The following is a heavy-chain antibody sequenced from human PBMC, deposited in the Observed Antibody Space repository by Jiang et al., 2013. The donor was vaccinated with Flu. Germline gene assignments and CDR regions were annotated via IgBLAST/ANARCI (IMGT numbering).Heavy chain of an antibody. CDR1: GYTFTNYA. Sequence: GAEVKKPGASVKVSCKASGYTFTNYAMHWMRQAPGQRLEWMGRINAGDGYTKYSQRFQGRVTITRGTSASTAYMELSSLRSEDTAVYYCARGGELLGLLRGYNWFDPWGQGTLVTVSS. D-gene: IGHD3-10*01. CDR2: INAGDGYT. V-gene: IGHV1-3*01. CDR3: ARGGELLGLLRGYNWFDP. J-gene: IGHJ5*02.